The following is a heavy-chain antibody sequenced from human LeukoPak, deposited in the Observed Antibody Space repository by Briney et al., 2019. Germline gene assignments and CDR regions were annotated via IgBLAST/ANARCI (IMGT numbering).Heavy chain of an antibody. CDR1: GGSISSGGYY. V-gene: IGHV4-61*02. CDR3: VQYASYYYYMDV. CDR2: IYISGST. Sequence: SETLSLTCAVSGGSISSGGYYWSWIRQSAGKGLEWIGRIYISGSTKYNPSLKSRVTISVGTSKNQFSLKLSSVTAADTAVYYCVQYASYYYYMDVWGKGTTVTVSS. J-gene: IGHJ6*03. D-gene: IGHD2-8*01.